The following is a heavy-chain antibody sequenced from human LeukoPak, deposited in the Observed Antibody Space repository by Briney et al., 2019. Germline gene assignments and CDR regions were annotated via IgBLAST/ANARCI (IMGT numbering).Heavy chain of an antibody. CDR2: INPNSGGT. Sequence: ASVKVSCKASGYTFTGYYMHWVRQAPGQGLEWMGWINPNSGGTNYAQKFQGRVTMTRDTSISTAYMELSRLRSDDTAVYSCARGGMANTPYNWFDPWGQGTLVTVSS. CDR1: GYTFTGYY. V-gene: IGHV1-2*02. CDR3: ARGGMANTPYNWFDP. J-gene: IGHJ5*02. D-gene: IGHD1-26*01.